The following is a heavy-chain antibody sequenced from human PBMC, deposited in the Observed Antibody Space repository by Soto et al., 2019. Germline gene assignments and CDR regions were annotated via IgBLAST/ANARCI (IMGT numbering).Heavy chain of an antibody. Sequence: QVQLVQSGAEVKKPGASVKLSCRTSGYTFTHYYIHWVQQAPGQGLEWLGIINPASGGTNYAQDFQGRVTLTMDTSTTTVYMDLSGLRAEDTAIFYCARDLAAGDHWGQGTLVTVSS. V-gene: IGHV1-46*01. J-gene: IGHJ4*02. CDR2: INPASGGT. CDR1: GYTFTHYY. CDR3: ARDLAAGDH. D-gene: IGHD6-13*01.